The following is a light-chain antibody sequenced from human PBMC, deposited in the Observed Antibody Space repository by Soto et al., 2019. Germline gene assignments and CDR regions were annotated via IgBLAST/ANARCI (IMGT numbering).Light chain of an antibody. J-gene: IGKJ1*01. CDR2: QAS. V-gene: IGKV1-5*03. CDR1: QSTSSY. CDR3: QQYSSHST. Sequence: DIQMTQSPSTLSASVGDRVTITCRASQSTSSYLAWYQQKPGKAPKLLMYQASSLENGVPSRFSGSGSGTEFSHTISSLQRDDFATYYCQQYSSHSTFGRGTKVDI.